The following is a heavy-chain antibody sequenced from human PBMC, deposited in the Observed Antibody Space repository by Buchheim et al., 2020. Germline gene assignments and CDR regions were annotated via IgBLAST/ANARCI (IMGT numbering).Heavy chain of an antibody. D-gene: IGHD2-8*01. CDR1: GGSISSTDYY. CDR3: ARLYQGKRPPDY. Sequence: QLQVQESGPGLVKPSETLSLTCTVSGGSISSTDYYWGWIRQPPGKGLEWIGSIHYRGSTYYNPSLQSRITISVDTSKNQLSLRVSSVTAADTAVYFCARLYQGKRPPDYWGQGTL. CDR2: IHYRGST. V-gene: IGHV4-39*01. J-gene: IGHJ4*02.